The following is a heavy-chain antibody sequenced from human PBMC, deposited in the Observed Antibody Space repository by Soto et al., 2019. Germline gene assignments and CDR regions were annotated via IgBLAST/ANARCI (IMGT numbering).Heavy chain of an antibody. CDR3: ARSASYYYDSSGYYAVHYFDY. CDR2: IYYSGST. Sequence: SETLSLTCTVSGGSISSYYWSWIRQPPGKGLEWIGYIYYSGSTNYNPSLKSRVTISVDTSKNQFSLKLSSVTAADTAVYYCARSASYYYDSSGYYAVHYFDYWGQGTLVTVSS. D-gene: IGHD3-22*01. J-gene: IGHJ4*02. CDR1: GGSISSYY. V-gene: IGHV4-59*01.